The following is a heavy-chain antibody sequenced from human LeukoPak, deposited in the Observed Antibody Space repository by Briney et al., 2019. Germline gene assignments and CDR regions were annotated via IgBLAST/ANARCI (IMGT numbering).Heavy chain of an antibody. CDR2: IYYSGST. CDR3: ARAASMVRGVIITSSPFDY. CDR1: GGSISSGGYS. V-gene: IGHV4-30-4*07. J-gene: IGHJ4*02. Sequence: PSETLSLTCAVSGGSISSGGYSWSWIRQPPGKGLEWIGYIYYSGSTYYNPSLKSRVTISVDTSKNQFSLKLSSVTAADTAVYYCARAASMVRGVIITSSPFDYWGQGTLVTVSS. D-gene: IGHD3-10*01.